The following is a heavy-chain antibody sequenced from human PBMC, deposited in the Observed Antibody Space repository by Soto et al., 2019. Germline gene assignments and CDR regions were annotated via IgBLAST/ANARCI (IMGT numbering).Heavy chain of an antibody. CDR1: TYTFTTYS. D-gene: IGHD3-10*01. V-gene: IGHV1-46*01. CDR3: ARNRGVPHYFDN. Sequence: ASVRVSCKTSTYTFTTYSFHWVRPAPGQGLEWMGIINPSGGSTMYAQKFQGRVTMTSDTSTGTVYMELSSLRSEDTAMYFCARNRGVPHYFDNWG. CDR2: INPSGGST. J-gene: IGHJ4*01.